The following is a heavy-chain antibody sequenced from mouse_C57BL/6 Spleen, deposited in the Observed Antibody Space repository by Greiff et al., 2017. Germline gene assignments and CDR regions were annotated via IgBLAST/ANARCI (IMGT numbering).Heavy chain of an antibody. Sequence: VQRVESGAELVRPGASVKLSCKASGYTFTDYYINWVKQRPGQGLEWIARIYPGSGNTYYNEKFKGKATLTAEKSSSTAYMQLSSLTSEDSAVYFCARWVTTVPHYYAMDYWGQGTSVTVSS. J-gene: IGHJ4*01. CDR2: IYPGSGNT. CDR3: ARWVTTVPHYYAMDY. CDR1: GYTFTDYY. D-gene: IGHD1-1*01. V-gene: IGHV1-76*01.